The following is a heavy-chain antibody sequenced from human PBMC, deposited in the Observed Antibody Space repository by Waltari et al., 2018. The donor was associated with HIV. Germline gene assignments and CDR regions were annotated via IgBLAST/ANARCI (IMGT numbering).Heavy chain of an antibody. CDR1: GGTFSSYA. V-gene: IGHV1-69*04. CDR3: ARDSPGLYSSSSPFDY. J-gene: IGHJ4*02. CDR2: IIPILGIA. D-gene: IGHD6-6*01. Sequence: QVQLVQSGAEVKKPGSSVKVSCKASGGTFSSYAISWVRQAPGQGLEWMGRIIPILGIANYAQKFQGRVTITADKSTSTAYMELSSLRSEDTAVYYCARDSPGLYSSSSPFDYWGQGTLVTVSS.